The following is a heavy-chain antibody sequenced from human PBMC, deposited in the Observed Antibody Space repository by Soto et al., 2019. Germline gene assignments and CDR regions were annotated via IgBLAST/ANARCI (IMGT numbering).Heavy chain of an antibody. CDR1: GFIFSTYG. Sequence: QMQLVESGGGVVQPGRSLRVSCEASGFIFSTYGMHWVRQAPGKGLEWVAVISYDGRNKYYADSVRGRFNISRDNSKNTLHLQMNSLRGEDTAVYYCAKDTATAITSYYFYGMDVWGQGTTVTVSS. D-gene: IGHD5-12*01. CDR2: ISYDGRNK. J-gene: IGHJ6*02. V-gene: IGHV3-30*18. CDR3: AKDTATAITSYYFYGMDV.